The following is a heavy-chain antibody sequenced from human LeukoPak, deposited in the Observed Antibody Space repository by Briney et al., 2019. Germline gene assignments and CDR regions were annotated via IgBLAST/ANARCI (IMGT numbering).Heavy chain of an antibody. J-gene: IGHJ5*02. D-gene: IGHD1-26*01. V-gene: IGHV4-59*01. Sequence: PSETLSLTCTVSGGSISSYYWSWIRQPPGKGLEWIGYIYYSGSTNYNPSLKSRVTISVDTSKNQFPLKLSSVTAADTAVYYCAREWWELPTGGWFDPWGQGTLVTVSS. CDR2: IYYSGST. CDR3: AREWWELPTGGWFDP. CDR1: GGSISSYY.